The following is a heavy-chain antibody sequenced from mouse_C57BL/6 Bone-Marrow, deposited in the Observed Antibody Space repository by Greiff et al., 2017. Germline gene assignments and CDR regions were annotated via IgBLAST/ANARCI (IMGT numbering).Heavy chain of an antibody. CDR3: ARGGYYYAMDY. Sequence: QVQLQQPGAELVMPGASVKLSCKASGYTFTSYWMHWVKQRPGQGLEWIGEIDASDSSTNYNQQFKGKSTLTVDKSSSTAYMQHSSLTSEDSAVYYGARGGYYYAMDYWGQGTSVTGSS. V-gene: IGHV1-69*01. CDR1: GYTFTSYW. D-gene: IGHD2-2*01. J-gene: IGHJ4*01. CDR2: IDASDSST.